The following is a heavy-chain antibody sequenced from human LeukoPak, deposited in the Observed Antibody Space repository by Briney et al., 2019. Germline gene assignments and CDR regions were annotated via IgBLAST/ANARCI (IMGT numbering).Heavy chain of an antibody. Sequence: KPSETLSLTCAVYGGSFSGYYWSWIRQPPGKGLEWIGEINHSGSTNYSPSLKSRVTISVDTSKNQFSLKLSSVTAADTAVYYCARGRGVVVPAAIDFDYWGQGTLVTVSS. CDR1: GGSFSGYY. D-gene: IGHD2-2*02. CDR3: ARGRGVVVPAAIDFDY. CDR2: INHSGST. J-gene: IGHJ4*02. V-gene: IGHV4-34*01.